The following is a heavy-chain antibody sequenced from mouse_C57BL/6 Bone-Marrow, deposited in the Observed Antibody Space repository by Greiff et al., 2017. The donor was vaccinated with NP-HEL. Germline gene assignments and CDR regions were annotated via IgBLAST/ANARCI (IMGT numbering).Heavy chain of an antibody. V-gene: IGHV1-81*01. CDR1: GYTFTSYG. D-gene: IGHD2-4*01. Sequence: QVQLQQSGAELARPGASVKLSCKASGYTFTSYGISWVKQRTGQGLEWIGEIYPRSGNTYYNEKFKGNATLTADKSSSTAYMELLSRTSEDSAVYFSARSVYYDYDGYFDYWGQGTTLTVSS. CDR3: ARSVYYDYDGYFDY. CDR2: IYPRSGNT. J-gene: IGHJ2*01.